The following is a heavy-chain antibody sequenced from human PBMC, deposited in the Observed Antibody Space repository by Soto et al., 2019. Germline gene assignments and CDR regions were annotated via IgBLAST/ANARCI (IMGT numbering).Heavy chain of an antibody. D-gene: IGHD1-7*01. CDR1: GGSVSSDSYY. J-gene: IGHJ4*02. Sequence: SETLSLTCTVSGGSVSSDSYYWSWIRQPPGQGLEWIGYIYYSGSTSYNPSLKSRVTISVDTSKNQFSLKLSSVTAADTAVYYCARGRLTGTIDNFDYWGQGTLVTVSS. CDR3: ARGRLTGTIDNFDY. CDR2: IYYSGST. V-gene: IGHV4-61*01.